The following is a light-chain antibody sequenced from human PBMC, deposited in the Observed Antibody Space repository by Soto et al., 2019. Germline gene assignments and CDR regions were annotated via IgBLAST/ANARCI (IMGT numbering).Light chain of an antibody. V-gene: IGKV1-9*01. CDR3: QQLNTYPRT. J-gene: IGKJ1*01. Sequence: DIQLTQSPSFLSASVGDRVTITCRASQGISSYLAWYQQKPGKAPKLLLYAASTLQSGVPSRFSGSGSGTEFTLTISSLQPEDFATYYCQQLNTYPRTFGQVTNVDIK. CDR2: AAS. CDR1: QGISSY.